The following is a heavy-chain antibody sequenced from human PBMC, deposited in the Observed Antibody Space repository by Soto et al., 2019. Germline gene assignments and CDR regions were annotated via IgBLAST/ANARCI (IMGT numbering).Heavy chain of an antibody. CDR3: ARHRGELLRSYYFDY. CDR2: IDPSDSYT. D-gene: IGHD1-26*01. J-gene: IGHJ4*02. Sequence: XESLKISCKGSGYSFTSYWISWVRQMPGKGLEWMGRIDPSDSYTNYSPSFQGHVTISADKSISTAYLQWSSLKASDTAMYYCARHRGELLRSYYFDYWGQGTLVTVSS. V-gene: IGHV5-10-1*01. CDR1: GYSFTSYW.